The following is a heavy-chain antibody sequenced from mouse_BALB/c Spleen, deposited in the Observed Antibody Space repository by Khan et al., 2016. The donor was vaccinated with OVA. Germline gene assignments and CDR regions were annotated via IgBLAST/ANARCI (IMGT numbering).Heavy chain of an antibody. CDR2: INTHSGVP. D-gene: IGHD2-14*01. CDR1: GYTFTTAG. Sequence: QIQLVQSGPELKKPGETVRISCKASGYTFTTAGIQWVQQMPGKGLKWIGWINTHSGVPKYAEDFKGRFAFSLDISVNTAYLLITHLKNEATATYSSARGGAAYYRNDGGAMEYWGQGTSVTVSS. CDR3: ARGGAAYYRNDGGAMEY. V-gene: IGHV9-4*02. J-gene: IGHJ4*01.